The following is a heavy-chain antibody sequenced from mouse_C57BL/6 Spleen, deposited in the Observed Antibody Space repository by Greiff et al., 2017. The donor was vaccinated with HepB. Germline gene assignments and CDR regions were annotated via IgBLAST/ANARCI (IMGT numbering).Heavy chain of an antibody. CDR1: GYSITSGYY. J-gene: IGHJ2*01. D-gene: IGHD2-3*01. CDR3: ARDGYYYFDY. Sequence: EVQLQQSGPGLVKPSQSLSLTCSVTGYSITSGYYWNWIRQFPGNKLEWMGYISYDGSNNYNPSLKNRISITRDTSKNQFFLKLNSVTTEDTATYYCARDGYYYFDYWGQGTTLTVSS. V-gene: IGHV3-6*01. CDR2: ISYDGSN.